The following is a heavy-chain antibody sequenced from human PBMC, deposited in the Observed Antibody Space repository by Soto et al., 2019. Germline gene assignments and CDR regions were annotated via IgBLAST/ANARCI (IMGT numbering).Heavy chain of an antibody. D-gene: IGHD1-7*01. Sequence: PGGSLRLSCAASGFTFSRHTMHWVRQAPGKGLEWVAVISYDGSNKYYADSVKGRFTISRDNSKNTLNLQMNSLRAEDTAVYYYARANWNYPNNYYYYGMDVWGQGTTVTVSS. J-gene: IGHJ6*02. CDR1: GFTFSRHT. CDR2: ISYDGSNK. CDR3: ARANWNYPNNYYYYGMDV. V-gene: IGHV3-30-3*01.